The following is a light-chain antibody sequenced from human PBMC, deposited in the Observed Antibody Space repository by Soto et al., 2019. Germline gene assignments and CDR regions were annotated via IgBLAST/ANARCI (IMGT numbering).Light chain of an antibody. V-gene: IGKV1-5*03. J-gene: IGKJ4*01. CDR1: QSISNW. Sequence: DTQMTQSPSTLSASVGDRVTITCRASQSISNWLAWYQQKPGKAPNLLIYFASTLQSGVPSRFSGSGSGTEFTLTISSLHPDDFATYYCQQYDTSTRTFGGGTKVEIK. CDR2: FAS. CDR3: QQYDTSTRT.